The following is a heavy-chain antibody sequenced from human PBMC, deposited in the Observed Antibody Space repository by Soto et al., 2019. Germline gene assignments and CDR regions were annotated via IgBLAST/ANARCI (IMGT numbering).Heavy chain of an antibody. J-gene: IGHJ5*02. CDR2: ISAYNGNT. V-gene: IGHV1-18*04. CDR3: ARDLEYQPQYP. Sequence: ASVKVCCKASGYTFNSYGISWVRQAPGQGLEWMGWISAYNGNTNYAQKVQGRVTMTTDTSTSTAYMELRSLRSDDTAVYYCARDLEYQPQYPWGQGTLDNVSS. CDR1: GYTFNSYG. D-gene: IGHD2-2*01.